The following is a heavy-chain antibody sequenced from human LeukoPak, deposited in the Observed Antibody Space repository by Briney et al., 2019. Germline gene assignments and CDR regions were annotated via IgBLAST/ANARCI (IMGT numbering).Heavy chain of an antibody. CDR2: ISYDGSNK. V-gene: IGHV3-30-3*02. CDR3: AKLGGSYRDGNYFDY. D-gene: IGHD1-14*01. J-gene: IGHJ4*02. CDR1: GFTFSSYA. Sequence: PGGSLRLSCAASGFTFSSYAMHWVRQAPGKGLEWVAVISYDGSNKYYADSVKGRFTISRDNSKNTLYLQMNSLRPEDTAVYYCAKLGGSYRDGNYFDYSGQGTLVTVSS.